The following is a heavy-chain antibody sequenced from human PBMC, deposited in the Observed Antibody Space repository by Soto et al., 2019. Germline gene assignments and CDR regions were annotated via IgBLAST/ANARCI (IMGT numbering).Heavy chain of an antibody. CDR2: IWYDGSNT. CDR3: ARRAAFWSGHDRYYFDY. Sequence: GGSLRLSCGASGFTFNSYGMHWVSQAPGKGLEWVAAIWYDGSNTYYTDSVKGRFTISRDNSKNTLYLQMNGLRAEDTAVYYCARRAAFWSGHDRYYFDYWGQGTLVTVSS. J-gene: IGHJ4*02. CDR1: GFTFNSYG. D-gene: IGHD3-3*01. V-gene: IGHV3-33*01.